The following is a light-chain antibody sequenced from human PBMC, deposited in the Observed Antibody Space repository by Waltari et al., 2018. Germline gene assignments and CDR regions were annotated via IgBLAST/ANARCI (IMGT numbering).Light chain of an antibody. Sequence: SSELTQDPAVSVALGQRVRITCQGDSLSTHYATWYQQKPGQAPVVVMYGHNKRPSGIPARFSGSSAGNTAVLTITGAQAEDEADYYCCSRDTSGKQYVFGPGTQVTV. CDR2: GHN. J-gene: IGLJ1*01. CDR1: SLSTHY. CDR3: CSRDTSGKQYV. V-gene: IGLV3-19*01.